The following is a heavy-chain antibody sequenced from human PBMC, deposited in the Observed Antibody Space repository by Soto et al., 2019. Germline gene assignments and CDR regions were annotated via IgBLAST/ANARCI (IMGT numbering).Heavy chain of an antibody. V-gene: IGHV1-2*02. J-gene: IGHJ6*02. CDR3: ARAGGYCSGGSCYSHYYYGMDV. Sequence: GASVKVSCKASGYTFTGYYMHWVRQAPGQGLEWMGWINPNSGGTNYAQKFQGRVTITRDTSTSTAYMELSRLRSDDTAVYYCARAGGYCSGGSCYSHYYYGMDVWGQGTTVTVSS. CDR2: INPNSGGT. D-gene: IGHD2-15*01. CDR1: GYTFTGYY.